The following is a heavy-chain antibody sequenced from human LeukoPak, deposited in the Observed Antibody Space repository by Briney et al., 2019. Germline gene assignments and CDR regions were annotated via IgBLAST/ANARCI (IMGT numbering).Heavy chain of an antibody. V-gene: IGHV3-30*02. J-gene: IGHJ4*02. D-gene: IGHD3-10*01. CDR2: IRYDGSNK. Sequence: GGSLRLSCAASGFTFSSYGMHWVRQAPGKGLEWVAFIRYDGSNKYYADSVKGRFTISRDNSKNTLYLQMNSLRAEDTAVYYCAKDQAGWFGELWIFDYWGQGTLVTVSS. CDR3: AKDQAGWFGELWIFDY. CDR1: GFTFSSYG.